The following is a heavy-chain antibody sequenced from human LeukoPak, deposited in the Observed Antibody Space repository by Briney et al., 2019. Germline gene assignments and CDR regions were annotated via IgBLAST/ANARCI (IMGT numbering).Heavy chain of an antibody. CDR3: ARGIVGAYYFDY. V-gene: IGHV3-21*01. D-gene: IGHD1-26*01. CDR2: ISSSSSYI. CDR1: GFTFSSYS. Sequence: GGSLRLSCAASGFTFSSYSMNWVRQAPGKGLEWVSSISSSSSYIYYADSVKGRFTISRDNAKNSLYLQMDSLRAEDTAVYYCARGIVGAYYFDYWGQGTLVTVSS. J-gene: IGHJ4*02.